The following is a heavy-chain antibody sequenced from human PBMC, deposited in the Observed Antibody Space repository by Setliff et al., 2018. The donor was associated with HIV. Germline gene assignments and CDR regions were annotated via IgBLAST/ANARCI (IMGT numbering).Heavy chain of an antibody. V-gene: IGHV3-30*02. CDR1: GFTFSSDG. CDR3: AKDVCSGAYCYAYYYYGMDV. J-gene: IGHJ6*02. CDR2: IRNDGSQK. Sequence: GGSLRLSCAASGFTFSSDGMHWVRQAPGKGLEWVGFIRNDGSQKYYVDSVKGRFTISRDNSKNTLYLQMNSLRVEDTAVYYCAKDVCSGAYCYAYYYYGMDVWGQGTMVTVSS. D-gene: IGHD2-15*01.